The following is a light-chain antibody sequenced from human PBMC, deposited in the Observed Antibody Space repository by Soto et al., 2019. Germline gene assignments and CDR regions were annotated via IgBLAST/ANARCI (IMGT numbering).Light chain of an antibody. CDR2: GND. Sequence: QLVLTQPPSVSGAPGQRVTISCTGSGANLGAGFGVHWYQQHPGRVPKLLIYGNDNRPSGVPDRFSGSKSGTSASLAITGLQAEDEADYYCQSYDSYLTGVFGGGTKLTVL. J-gene: IGLJ3*02. CDR3: QSYDSYLTGV. V-gene: IGLV1-40*01. CDR1: GANLGAGFG.